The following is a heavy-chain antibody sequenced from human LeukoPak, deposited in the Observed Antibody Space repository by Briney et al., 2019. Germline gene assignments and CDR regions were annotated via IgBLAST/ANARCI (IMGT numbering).Heavy chain of an antibody. V-gene: IGHV3-23*01. CDR3: AKGYSSSWAQIDY. CDR2: ISGSGGST. D-gene: IGHD6-13*01. J-gene: IGHJ4*02. CDR1: GFTFSSYA. Sequence: GGPLTLSCAASGFTFSSYAMSWVRQAPGTGLEWVSAISGSGGSTYYADSVKGRFTISRDNSKNTLYLQMNSLRAEDTAVYYCAKGYSSSWAQIDYWGQGTLVTVSS.